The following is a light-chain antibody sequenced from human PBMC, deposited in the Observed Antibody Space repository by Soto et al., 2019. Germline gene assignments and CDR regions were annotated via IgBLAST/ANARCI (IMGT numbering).Light chain of an antibody. J-gene: IGLJ1*01. Sequence: QSGLTQPPSVSGAPGQRVSISCTGSTSNIGAPYDVHWYQHLPGAAPKLLIYGDNNRPSGVPDRFSGSKSGTSASLAITSLQAEDEADYYCLSYDVSLHNYVFGTGLKVAVL. CDR1: TSNIGAPYD. CDR3: LSYDVSLHNYV. CDR2: GDN. V-gene: IGLV1-40*01.